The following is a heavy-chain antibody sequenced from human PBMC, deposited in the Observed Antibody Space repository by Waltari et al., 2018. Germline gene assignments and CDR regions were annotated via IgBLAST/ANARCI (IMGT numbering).Heavy chain of an antibody. CDR2: INAGNGNT. J-gene: IGHJ4*02. Sequence: QVQLVQSGAEVKKPGASVKVSCKASGYTFTSYAMHLVRQAPGHRREWMGWINAGNGNTKYSQEFQGRVTITRDTSASTAYMELSSLRSEDMAVYYCAREGHYYDSSGYSYYFDYWGQGTLVTVSS. CDR3: AREGHYYDSSGYSYYFDY. D-gene: IGHD3-22*01. V-gene: IGHV1-3*03. CDR1: GYTFTSYA.